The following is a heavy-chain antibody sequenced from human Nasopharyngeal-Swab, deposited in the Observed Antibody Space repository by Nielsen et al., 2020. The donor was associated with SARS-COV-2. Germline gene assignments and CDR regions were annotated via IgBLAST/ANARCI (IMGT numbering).Heavy chain of an antibody. CDR3: ARATQLWLPADY. CDR2: ISSSTTNA. J-gene: IGHJ4*02. D-gene: IGHD5-18*01. V-gene: IGHV3-11*05. Sequence: GVCLTICCEASGLTFTDYYMTWIRQPPGKGLEWISYISSSTTNANSADSVRGRFTISRDNTKNSVYLQMNTLRAEDTAVYYCARATQLWLPADYWGQGTLVTVSS. CDR1: GLTFTDYY.